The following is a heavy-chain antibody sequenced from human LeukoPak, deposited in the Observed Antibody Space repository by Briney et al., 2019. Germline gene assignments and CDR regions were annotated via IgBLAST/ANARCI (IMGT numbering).Heavy chain of an antibody. CDR3: ARPRGYSGYDLGY. D-gene: IGHD5-12*01. V-gene: IGHV4-34*01. J-gene: IGHJ4*02. Sequence: PSETLSLTCAVYGGSFSGYYWSWIRQPPGKGLEWIGEINHSGSTNYNPSLKSRVTISVDTSKNQFSLKLGSVTAADTAVYYCARPRGYSGYDLGYWGQGTLVTVSS. CDR1: GGSFSGYY. CDR2: INHSGST.